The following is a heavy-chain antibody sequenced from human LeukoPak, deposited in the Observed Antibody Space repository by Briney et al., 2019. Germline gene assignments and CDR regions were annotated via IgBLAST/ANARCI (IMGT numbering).Heavy chain of an antibody. J-gene: IGHJ4*02. D-gene: IGHD3-9*01. CDR3: ARHETGPYFDY. Sequence: GESLKISCKGSGNSFTNYWIAWVRQMPGKGLEWMGIIYPGDSDITYSPSFQGQVTISADKSFSTAYLQWSSLKASDTAMYYCARHETGPYFDYWGQGTLVTVSS. CDR2: IYPGDSDI. CDR1: GNSFTNYW. V-gene: IGHV5-51*01.